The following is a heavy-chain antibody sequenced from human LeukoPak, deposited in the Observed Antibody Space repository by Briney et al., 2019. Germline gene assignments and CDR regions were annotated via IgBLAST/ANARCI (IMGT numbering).Heavy chain of an antibody. J-gene: IGHJ3*02. Sequence: SETLSLTCTVSGGSISSYYWSWVRQPPGKGLEWIGYIYYSGSTNYNPSLKSRVTISVDTSKNQFSLKLSSVTAADMAVYYCARLYRATDAFDIWGQGTMVTVSS. CDR2: IYYSGST. D-gene: IGHD1-26*01. CDR1: GGSISSYY. V-gene: IGHV4-59*01. CDR3: ARLYRATDAFDI.